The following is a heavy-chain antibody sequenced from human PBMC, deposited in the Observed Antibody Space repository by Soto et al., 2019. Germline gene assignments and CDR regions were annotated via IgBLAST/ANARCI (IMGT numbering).Heavy chain of an antibody. V-gene: IGHV4-4*02. J-gene: IGHJ6*02. CDR1: GGSISSSNW. Sequence: PSETLSLTCAVSGGSISSSNWWSWVRQPPGKGLEWIGEIYHSGSTNYNPSLKSRVTISVDTSKNQFSLKLSSVTAADTAVYYCAREGTLPLQSHYYGIDVWGQGTTVTVSS. CDR3: AREGTLPLQSHYYGIDV. CDR2: IYHSGST.